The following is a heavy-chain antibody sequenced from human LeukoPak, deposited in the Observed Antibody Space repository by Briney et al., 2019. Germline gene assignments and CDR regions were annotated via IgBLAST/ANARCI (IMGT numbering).Heavy chain of an antibody. CDR1: GLTLSRYS. D-gene: IGHD1-26*01. CDR2: IRWIRSYK. V-gene: IGHV3-21*05. CDR3: ARDQEWELPHFFDF. J-gene: IGHJ4*02. Sequence: GGSLTLSRAASGLTLSRYSMSWVRHAPGGGLEWNSYIRWIRSYKYYADSAKGRFTIARKNARNSMCLEMNRLRAQETAVYYCARDQEWELPHFFDFWGQGALVTVSS.